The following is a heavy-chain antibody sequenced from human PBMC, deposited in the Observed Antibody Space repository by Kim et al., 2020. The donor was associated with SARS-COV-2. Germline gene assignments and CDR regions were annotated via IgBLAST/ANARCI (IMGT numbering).Heavy chain of an antibody. V-gene: IGHV1-18*01. CDR3: ASGIVVVGDYYYYGMDV. CDR2: ISAYNGNT. CDR1: GYTFTSYG. Sequence: ASVKVSCKASGYTFTSYGISWVRQAPGQGLEWMGWISAYNGNTNYAQKLQGRVTMTTDTSTSTAYMELRSLRSDDTAVYYCASGIVVVGDYYYYGMDVWGQGTTVTVSS. D-gene: IGHD3-22*01. J-gene: IGHJ6*02.